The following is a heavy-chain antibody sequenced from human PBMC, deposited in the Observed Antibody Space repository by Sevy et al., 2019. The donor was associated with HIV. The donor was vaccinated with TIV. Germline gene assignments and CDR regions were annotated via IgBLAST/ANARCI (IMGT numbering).Heavy chain of an antibody. D-gene: IGHD3-3*01. Sequence: GGSLRLSCAASGFNFSSYGMHWVRRAPGKGLEWVAIISYAGSSKNYADSVKGRFTISRDNSKNTLYLQINSLRTEDTAVYYCAKESGSYYDFWSGHDTFDMWGQGTVVTVSS. J-gene: IGHJ3*02. V-gene: IGHV3-30*18. CDR1: GFNFSSYG. CDR2: ISYAGSSK. CDR3: AKESGSYYDFWSGHDTFDM.